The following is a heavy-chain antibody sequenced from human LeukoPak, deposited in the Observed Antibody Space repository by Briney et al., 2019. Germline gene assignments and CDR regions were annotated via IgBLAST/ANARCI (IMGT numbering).Heavy chain of an antibody. CDR1: GGSFSGYY. D-gene: IGHD3-10*01. CDR3: ARVGYYYGPL. V-gene: IGHV4-34*01. J-gene: IGHJ4*02. Sequence: SETLSLTCAVYGGSFSGYYWSWIRQPPGKGLEWIGEINHSGSTNYNPSLKSRVTISVDTSKNQFSLELSSVTAADTAVYYCARVGYYYGPLWGQGTLVTVSS. CDR2: INHSGST.